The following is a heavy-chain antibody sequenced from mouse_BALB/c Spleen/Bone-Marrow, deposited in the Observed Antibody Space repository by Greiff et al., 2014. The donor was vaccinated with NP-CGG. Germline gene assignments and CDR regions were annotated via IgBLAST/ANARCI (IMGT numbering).Heavy chain of an antibody. CDR1: GYTFTSYT. CDR3: VRGITTVVPRSYFDY. V-gene: IGHV1-4*01. J-gene: IGHJ2*01. Sequence: QVQLKQSGAELARPGASVKMSCKASGYTFTSYTMHWVKQRPGPGLEWIGYINPSSGYTNYNQKFKDKATLTADKSSSTAYMQLSSLTSEDSAVYYCVRGITTVVPRSYFDYWGQGTTLTVSS. CDR2: INPSSGYT. D-gene: IGHD1-1*01.